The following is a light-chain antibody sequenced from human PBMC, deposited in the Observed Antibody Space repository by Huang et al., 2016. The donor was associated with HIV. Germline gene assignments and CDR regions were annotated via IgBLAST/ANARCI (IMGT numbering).Light chain of an antibody. J-gene: IGKJ4*01. V-gene: IGKV3-15*01. CDR2: GAS. CDR3: QQYNNWPPLT. Sequence: EVVITQSPAILSVSPGARATLSCRASQNVNTDLAGYKHTPGQAPRLLSYGASNRATGSPARFSGNGSETEFTLTISSLQSEDFAIYYCQQYNNWPPLTFGGGTKVEIK. CDR1: QNVNTD.